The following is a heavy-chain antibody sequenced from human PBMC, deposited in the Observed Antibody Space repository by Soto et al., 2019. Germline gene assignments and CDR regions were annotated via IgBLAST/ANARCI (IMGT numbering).Heavy chain of an antibody. CDR3: AIAQYYDILTGYVYDY. V-gene: IGHV4-34*01. J-gene: IGHJ4*02. D-gene: IGHD3-9*01. Sequence: SETLSLTCAVYGGSFSGYYWSWIRQPPGKGLEWIGEINHSGSTNYNPSLKSRVTISVDTSKNQFSLKLSSVTAADTAVYYCAIAQYYDILTGYVYDYWGQGTLVT. CDR1: GGSFSGYY. CDR2: INHSGST.